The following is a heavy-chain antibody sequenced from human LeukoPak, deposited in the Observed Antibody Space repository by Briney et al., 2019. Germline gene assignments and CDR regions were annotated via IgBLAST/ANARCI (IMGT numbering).Heavy chain of an antibody. CDR1: GFTFSRYY. CDR3: APYCDSGRCYTRLYY. V-gene: IGHV3-7*01. D-gene: IGHD2-2*02. J-gene: IGHJ4*02. CDR2: INEDGSNK. Sequence: PGGSLRLSCAASGFTFSRYYMSWVRQAPGKGLEWVANINEDGSNKYYVGSVKGRFTISRDNTQNSLYLHMNSLRAEDTAVYYWAPYCDSGRCYTRLYYWGREPWSPSP.